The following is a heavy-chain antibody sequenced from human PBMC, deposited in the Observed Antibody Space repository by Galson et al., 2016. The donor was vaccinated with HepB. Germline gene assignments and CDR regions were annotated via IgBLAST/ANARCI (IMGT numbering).Heavy chain of an antibody. CDR3: ARSRATDWFFDY. V-gene: IGHV3-33*01. Sequence: SLRLSCAASGFTFGPYVIHWVRQAPGKGLEWVAVLWYGGSNEYYADSVKGRFSISRDDSKNTLYLQMSSLRAEDTAIYYCARSRATDWFFDYWGQGTLVSVSS. D-gene: IGHD3-9*01. CDR2: LWYGGSNE. J-gene: IGHJ4*02. CDR1: GFTFGPYV.